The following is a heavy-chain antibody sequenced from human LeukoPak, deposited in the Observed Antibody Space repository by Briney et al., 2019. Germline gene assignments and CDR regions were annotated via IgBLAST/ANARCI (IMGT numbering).Heavy chain of an antibody. CDR2: ISGSGGST. D-gene: IGHD3-22*01. Sequence: PGGSLRLSCAASGFTFSSYAMSWVRQAPGKGLEWVSDISGSGGSTYYADSVKGRFTISRDNSKNTLYLQMNSLRAEDTAVYYCARYPYDSSVYYYFKGLSYFDSWGQGTRVTVSS. V-gene: IGHV3-23*01. J-gene: IGHJ4*02. CDR1: GFTFSSYA. CDR3: ARYPYDSSVYYYFKGLSYFDS.